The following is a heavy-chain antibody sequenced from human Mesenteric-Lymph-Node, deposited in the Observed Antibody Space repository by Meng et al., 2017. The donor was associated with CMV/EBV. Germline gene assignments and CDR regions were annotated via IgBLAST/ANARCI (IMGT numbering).Heavy chain of an antibody. Sequence: SETLSLTCTVSGYSISSGYYWGWIRQPPGKGLEWIGYIYYSGSTNYNPSLKSRVTISVDTSKNQFSLKLSSVTAADTAVYYCARDRAKNWNYHDAFDIWGQGTMVTVSS. CDR1: GYSISSGYY. CDR3: ARDRAKNWNYHDAFDI. CDR2: IYYSGST. J-gene: IGHJ3*02. D-gene: IGHD1-7*01. V-gene: IGHV4-61*01.